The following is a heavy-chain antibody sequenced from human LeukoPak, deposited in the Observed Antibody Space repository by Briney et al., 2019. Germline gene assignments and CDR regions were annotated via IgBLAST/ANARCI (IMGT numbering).Heavy chain of an antibody. Sequence: PSETLSLTCTVSGGSISTYDWSWIRQPPGKGLEWIGYIYYSGSTNYNPSLKSRVTISVDTSKNQFSLKLSSVTAADTAVYYCASESGSYYPPYAFDIWGQGTMVTVSS. J-gene: IGHJ3*02. V-gene: IGHV4-59*01. D-gene: IGHD1-26*01. CDR2: IYYSGST. CDR3: ASESGSYYPPYAFDI. CDR1: GGSISTYD.